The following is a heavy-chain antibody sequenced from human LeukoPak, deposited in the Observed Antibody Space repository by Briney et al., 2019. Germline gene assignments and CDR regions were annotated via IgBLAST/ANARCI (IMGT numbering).Heavy chain of an antibody. J-gene: IGHJ4*01. V-gene: IGHV3-23*01. D-gene: IGHD3-10*01. CDR2: ISTSAGTT. Sequence: GGSLRLSCAASGFTFSNYAMSWVRQAPGKGLEWVSGISTSAGTTSYADSVKGRFTISRDNSKNTLYLQMNSLRDEDTAVYYCAKDADYGSGYFDYWGHGTLVTASS. CDR1: GFTFSNYA. CDR3: AKDADYGSGYFDY.